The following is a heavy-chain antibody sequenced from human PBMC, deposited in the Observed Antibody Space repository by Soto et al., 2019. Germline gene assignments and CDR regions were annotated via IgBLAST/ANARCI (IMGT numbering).Heavy chain of an antibody. V-gene: IGHV3-30-3*01. D-gene: IGHD4-17*01. CDR2: ISYDGSNK. Sequence: QVQLVESGGGVVQPGRSLRLSCAASGFTFSSYAMHWVRQAPGKGLEWVAVISYDGSNKYYADSVKGRFTISRDNSKNTLYLQMNSLRAEDTAVYYCARSPVTGDHNGGYYYGMDVWGQGTTVTVSS. CDR1: GFTFSSYA. CDR3: ARSPVTGDHNGGYYYGMDV. J-gene: IGHJ6*02.